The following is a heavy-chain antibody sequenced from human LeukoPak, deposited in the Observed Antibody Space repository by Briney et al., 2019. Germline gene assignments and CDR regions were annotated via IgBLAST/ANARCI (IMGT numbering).Heavy chain of an antibody. CDR3: AKVVVVVAATPPNWFDP. Sequence: RGSLRLSCAASGFTFSSYAMSWVRQAPGKGLEWVSAISGSGGSTYYADSVKGRFTISRDNSKNTLYLQMNSLRAEDTAVYYCAKVVVVVAATPPNWFDPWGQGTLVTVSS. J-gene: IGHJ5*02. D-gene: IGHD2-15*01. CDR1: GFTFSSYA. V-gene: IGHV3-23*01. CDR2: ISGSGGST.